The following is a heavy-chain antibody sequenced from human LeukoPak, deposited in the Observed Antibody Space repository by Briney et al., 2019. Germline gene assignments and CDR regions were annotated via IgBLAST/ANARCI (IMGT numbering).Heavy chain of an antibody. V-gene: IGHV3-21*01. CDR3: ARRGIAATHYYFDY. J-gene: IGHJ4*02. Sequence: GGSLRLSCAASGFTFSSYSMNWVRQAPGEGLEWVSSISTSSSYIYYADSVKGRFTISRDNAKNSLYLQMNSLRAEDTAVYYCARRGIAATHYYFDYWGQGTLVTVSS. CDR1: GFTFSSYS. CDR2: ISTSSSYI. D-gene: IGHD2-15*01.